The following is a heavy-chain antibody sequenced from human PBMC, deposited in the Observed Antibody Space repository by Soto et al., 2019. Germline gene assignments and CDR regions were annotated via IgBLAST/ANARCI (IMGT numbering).Heavy chain of an antibody. CDR1: GDSVSSNSAA. CDR3: ARDIPGIAVAGAYYYGMDV. J-gene: IGHJ6*02. D-gene: IGHD6-19*01. Sequence: QVQLQQSGPGLVKPSQTLSLTCAISGDSVSSNSAAWNWIRQSPSRGLEWLGRTYYRSKWYKDYAVSVKSRIPINPDTSKNQFSLQLNSVTPEDTAVYYCARDIPGIAVAGAYYYGMDVWGQGTTVTVSS. CDR2: TYYRSKWYK. V-gene: IGHV6-1*01.